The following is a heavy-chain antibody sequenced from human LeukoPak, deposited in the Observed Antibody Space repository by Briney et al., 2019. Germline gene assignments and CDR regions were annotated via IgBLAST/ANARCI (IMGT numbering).Heavy chain of an antibody. CDR3: ARAIPHYWSFDL. CDR2: IHYSGGT. CDR1: GGSISGHY. D-gene: IGHD2-2*02. V-gene: IGHV4-59*11. Sequence: SETLSLTCTVSGGSISGHYWSWIRQPPGKGLEWIGYIHYSGGTNYNPSLKSRVTISADTAKNQFSLKLRSVTAADTAVYYCARAIPHYWSFDLWGRGTLVTVSS. J-gene: IGHJ2*01.